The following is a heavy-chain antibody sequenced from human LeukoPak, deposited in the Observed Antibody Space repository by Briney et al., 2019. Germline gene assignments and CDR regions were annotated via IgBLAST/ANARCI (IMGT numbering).Heavy chain of an antibody. CDR2: FKGKIDGGTT. Sequence: PGGSLRLSCAASGFTFRNAWMSWARQAPGKGLEWVGHFKGKIDGGTTDYAAPVKGRFTFSRDDSKNTLYLQMNSLNTDDTGVYYCTTGRDRGRSGFDYWGQGTLVTVSS. CDR3: TTGRDRGRSGFDY. J-gene: IGHJ4*02. D-gene: IGHD3-3*01. V-gene: IGHV3-15*01. CDR1: GFTFRNAW.